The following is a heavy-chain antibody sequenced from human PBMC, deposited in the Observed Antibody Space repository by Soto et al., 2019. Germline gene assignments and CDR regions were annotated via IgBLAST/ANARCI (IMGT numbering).Heavy chain of an antibody. CDR2: IKQDGSDK. CDR1: GFTFSSYW. V-gene: IGHV3-7*04. J-gene: IGHJ4*02. D-gene: IGHD3-10*01. CDR3: VRDTVSMVRGVRVGY. Sequence: EVPLVESGGGLVQPGGSLRLSCAASGFTFSSYWMSWVRQAPGKGLEWVANIKQDGSDKYYVDSVKGRFTISRDNAKNSLYLQMNSLRAEDTAVYYCVRDTVSMVRGVRVGYWGQGTLVTVSS.